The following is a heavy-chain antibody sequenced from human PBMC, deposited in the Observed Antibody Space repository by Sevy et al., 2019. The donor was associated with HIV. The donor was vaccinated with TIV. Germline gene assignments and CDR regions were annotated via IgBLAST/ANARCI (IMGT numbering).Heavy chain of an antibody. D-gene: IGHD5-12*01. V-gene: IGHV4-59*01. CDR3: ARAPPVRSGDDSLNWFDP. CDR1: GGSISTYY. Sequence: SETLSLTCTVSGGSISTYYWSWIRQPTGKGLEYIGYIYYTGSTNYNPSLKSRVTISVDTSKNQFSLKLRSVTAVDTAVYYCARAPPVRSGDDSLNWFDPWGQGTLVTVSS. J-gene: IGHJ5*02. CDR2: IYYTGST.